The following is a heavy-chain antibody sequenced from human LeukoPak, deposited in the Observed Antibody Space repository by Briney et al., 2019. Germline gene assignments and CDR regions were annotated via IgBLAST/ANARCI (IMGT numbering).Heavy chain of an antibody. CDR2: IIPIFGTA. CDR1: GGTFSSYA. V-gene: IGHV1-69*13. J-gene: IGHJ6*02. D-gene: IGHD3-10*01. Sequence: ASVKVSCKASGGTFSSYAISWVRQAPGQGLEWMGGIIPIFGTANYAQKFQGGVTITADESTSTAYMELSSLRSEDTAVYYCARAVLLWFGELSTPYYGMDVWGQGTTVTVSS. CDR3: ARAVLLWFGELSTPYYGMDV.